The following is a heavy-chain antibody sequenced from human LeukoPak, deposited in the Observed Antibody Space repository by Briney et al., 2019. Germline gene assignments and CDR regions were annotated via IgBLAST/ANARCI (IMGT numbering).Heavy chain of an antibody. D-gene: IGHD3-22*01. CDR2: ISSSSSYI. Sequence: PGGSLRLSCAASGFTFSSYWMSWVRQAPGKGLEWVSSISSSSSYIYYADSVKGRFTISRDNAKNSLYLQMNSLRAEDTAVYYCATPYYYDSSGYYSDYWGQGTLVTVSS. J-gene: IGHJ4*02. V-gene: IGHV3-21*01. CDR3: ATPYYYDSSGYYSDY. CDR1: GFTFSSYW.